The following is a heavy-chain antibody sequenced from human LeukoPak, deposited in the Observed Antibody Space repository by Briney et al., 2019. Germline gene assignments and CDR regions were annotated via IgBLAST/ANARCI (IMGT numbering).Heavy chain of an antibody. J-gene: IGHJ6*03. CDR3: ASFYCSGGSCYQYFSYYYMDV. Sequence: SETLSLACTVSGGSISSRSYYWGWIRQPPGKGLEWIGSIYYSGSTYYNPSLQSRVTISVDTSKNQFSLKLNSVTAADTAVYYCASFYCSGGSCYQYFSYYYMDVWGKGTTVTISS. CDR2: IYYSGST. CDR1: GGSISSRSYY. V-gene: IGHV4-39*01. D-gene: IGHD2-15*01.